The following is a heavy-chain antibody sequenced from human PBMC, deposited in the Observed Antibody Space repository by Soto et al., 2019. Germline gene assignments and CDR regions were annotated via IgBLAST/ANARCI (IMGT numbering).Heavy chain of an antibody. J-gene: IGHJ4*02. CDR1: GGTYSSLA. CDR2: IIPFFGTA. CDR3: ARDFLRETRKYVYYFDY. Sequence: SVKVSCKTSGGTYSSLAISWVRQAPGQGLEWMGGIIPFFGTANYAQNFQGRITITAEESTSTVYLELSSLRSDDTAMYYCARDFLRETRKYVYYFDYWGQGVLVTVSS. V-gene: IGHV1-69*13. D-gene: IGHD3-16*01.